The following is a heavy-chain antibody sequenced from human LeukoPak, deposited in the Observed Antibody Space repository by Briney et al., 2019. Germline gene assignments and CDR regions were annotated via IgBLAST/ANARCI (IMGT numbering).Heavy chain of an antibody. Sequence: GGSLRLSCAASGFTFTTYSMNWVRQAPGKGLEWVSSISSSTSYIYYADSVKGRFTISRDNAKNSLYLQMNSLRAEDTAVYYCARKTMIVVVNWFDPWGQGTLVTVSS. J-gene: IGHJ5*02. CDR3: ARKTMIVVVNWFDP. V-gene: IGHV3-21*01. D-gene: IGHD3-22*01. CDR2: ISSSTSYI. CDR1: GFTFTTYS.